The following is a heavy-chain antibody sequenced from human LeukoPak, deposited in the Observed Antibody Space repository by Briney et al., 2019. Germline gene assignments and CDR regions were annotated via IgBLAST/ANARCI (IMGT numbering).Heavy chain of an antibody. J-gene: IGHJ4*02. V-gene: IGHV1-46*01. D-gene: IGHD2-8*01. CDR2: INPSGGST. Sequence: ASVKVSCNASGYTFTSYYMHWVRQAPGQGLEWMGIINPSGGSTSYAQKFQGRVTMTRDTSTSTVYMELSSLRSEDTAVYYCAREDVRANGVFDWGQGTLVTVSS. CDR3: AREDVRANGVFD. CDR1: GYTFTSYY.